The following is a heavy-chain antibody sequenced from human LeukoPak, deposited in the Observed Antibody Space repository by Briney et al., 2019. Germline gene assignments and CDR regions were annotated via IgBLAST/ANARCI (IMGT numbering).Heavy chain of an antibody. Sequence: GGSLRLSCAASGFTVSSNYMSWVRQAPAKGLEWVAVISYDGSNKYYADSVKGRFTISRDNSKNTLYLQMNSLRAEDTAVYYCARGTGYTYAFTGRERTKSRLDYWGQGTLVTVSS. CDR1: GFTVSSNY. CDR2: ISYDGSNK. CDR3: ARGTGYTYAFTGRERTKSRLDY. J-gene: IGHJ4*02. V-gene: IGHV3-30*03. D-gene: IGHD5-18*01.